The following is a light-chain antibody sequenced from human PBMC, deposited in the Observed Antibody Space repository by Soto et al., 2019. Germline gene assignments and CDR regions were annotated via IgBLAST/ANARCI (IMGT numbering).Light chain of an antibody. J-gene: IGKJ1*01. V-gene: IGKV1-39*01. CDR1: QSISNY. CDR3: QQSYTTPWT. Sequence: DIQMTQSPSSLSTSVGDRVTITCRASQSISNYLNWYQQKPGRVSKLLIYAASRLQSGVTSRFRGSGSGTDFTLTISSLQPEDFATYYCQQSYTTPWTFGQGTKVEIK. CDR2: AAS.